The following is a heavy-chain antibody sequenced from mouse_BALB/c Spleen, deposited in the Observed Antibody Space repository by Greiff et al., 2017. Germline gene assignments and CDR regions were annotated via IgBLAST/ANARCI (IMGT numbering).Heavy chain of an antibody. V-gene: IGHV1-37*01. J-gene: IGHJ4*01. CDR1: GYSFTGYF. Sequence: VQLKQSGPELVKPGASVKISCKASGYSFTGYFMNWVKQSHGKSLEWIGRINPYNGDTFYNQKFKGKATLTVDKSSSTAHMELLSLTSEDSAVYYCGREGYYGSSYGYAMDYWGQGTSVTVSS. CDR2: INPYNGDT. CDR3: GREGYYGSSYGYAMDY. D-gene: IGHD1-1*01.